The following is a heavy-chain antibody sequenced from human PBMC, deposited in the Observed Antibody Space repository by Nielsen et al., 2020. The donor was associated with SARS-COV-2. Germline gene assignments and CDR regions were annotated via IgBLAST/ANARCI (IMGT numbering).Heavy chain of an antibody. CDR2: ISGHNGNT. CDR1: GYTFTSYG. CDR3: ARDKTGHGNFDY. D-gene: IGHD3-9*01. Sequence: SVKVSCKASGYTFTSYGVSWVRQAPGQGLEWMGWISGHNGNTNYAPKFQGRVTMTTDTSTSAAYMELRSLRSDDTAVYFCARDKTGHGNFDYWGQGTLVTVSS. J-gene: IGHJ4*02. V-gene: IGHV1-18*04.